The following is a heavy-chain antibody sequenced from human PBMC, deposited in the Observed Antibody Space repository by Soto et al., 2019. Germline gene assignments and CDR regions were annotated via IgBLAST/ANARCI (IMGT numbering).Heavy chain of an antibody. CDR1: GYTFTGYG. CDR2: VSGSNGDT. Sequence: QIQLVQSGTEVKRPGASVKVSCRVAGYTFTGYGISWMRQAPGQGLELLGWVSGSNGDTKYVENYQGRVTRTIDTSTSTAYMELRSLRADDTAVYYCARDISYYHDDRGYSNFDYWGQGTLVTVSP. D-gene: IGHD3-22*01. CDR3: ARDISYYHDDRGYSNFDY. J-gene: IGHJ4*02. V-gene: IGHV1-18*01.